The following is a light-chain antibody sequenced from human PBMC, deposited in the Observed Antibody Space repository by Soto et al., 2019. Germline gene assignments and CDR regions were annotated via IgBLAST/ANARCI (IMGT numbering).Light chain of an antibody. CDR2: RAS. J-gene: IGKJ1*01. V-gene: IGKV2-30*01. Sequence: EVVMTQSPLSLPVTLGQPASISCRSSQSLEYSDGNAYLNWFHQRPGQSPRRLIYRASNRDSGVPDRFSGSWSGNDFTLKISRVEAEDVGVYYCMQGTHWPPTFGRGTKVEIK. CDR1: QSLEYSDGNAY. CDR3: MQGTHWPPT.